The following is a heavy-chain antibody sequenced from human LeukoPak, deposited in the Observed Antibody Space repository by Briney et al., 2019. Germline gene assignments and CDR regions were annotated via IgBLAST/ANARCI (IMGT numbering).Heavy chain of an antibody. D-gene: IGHD3-9*01. CDR1: GYTFTGYY. V-gene: IGHV1-3*01. J-gene: IGHJ4*02. CDR2: INAGNGNT. Sequence: ASVKVSRKASGYTFTGYYMHWVRQAPGQGLEWMGWINAGNGNTKYSQKFQGRVTITRDTSASTAYMELSSLRSEDTAVYYCARDQRDILTGYYAHWGQGTLVTVSS. CDR3: ARDQRDILTGYYAH.